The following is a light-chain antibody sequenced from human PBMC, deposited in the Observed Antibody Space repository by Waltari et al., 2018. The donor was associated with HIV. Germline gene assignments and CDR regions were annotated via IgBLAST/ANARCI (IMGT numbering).Light chain of an antibody. CDR3: QQFSTYPLT. CDR1: RAINTY. J-gene: IGKJ4*01. Sequence: DIQLTQSPSFLPASVGDRVTITCRATRAINTYLAWYQQTPGEPPKLLIYAASTLQTGVPSRFSGSGSGTEFTLTIASLQPEDFATYYCQQFSTYPLTFGGGTKVE. V-gene: IGKV1-9*01. CDR2: AAS.